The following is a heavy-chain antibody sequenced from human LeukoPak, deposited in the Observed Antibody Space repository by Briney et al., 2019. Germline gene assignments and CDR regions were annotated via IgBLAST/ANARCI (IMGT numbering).Heavy chain of an antibody. CDR3: AREDYAVAFDI. V-gene: IGHV4-59*01. Sequence: PSETLSLTCTVSGGSISSYYWSWIRQPPGKGLEWIGYIYYSGSTNYDPSLKSRVTISVDTSKNQFSLKLSSVTAADTAVYYCAREDYAVAFDIWGQGTMVTVSS. D-gene: IGHD4-17*01. CDR1: GGSISSYY. J-gene: IGHJ3*02. CDR2: IYYSGST.